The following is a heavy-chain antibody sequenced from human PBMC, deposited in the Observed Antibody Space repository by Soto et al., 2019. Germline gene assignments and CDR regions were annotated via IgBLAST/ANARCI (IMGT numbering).Heavy chain of an antibody. CDR2: TNPNSSGT. V-gene: IGHV1-2*02. CDR1: GYSLRGNY. J-gene: IGHJ6*02. Sequence: ASVKVSCKASGYSLRGNYIHWVRQTPGQGLEWMGWTNPNSSGTVYAQKFQGRVTMTRDTSLTTVYMQLNTLTSDDSAVYYCARDLIVDGPDNYAMDVWGQGTTVTVSS. D-gene: IGHD3-22*01. CDR3: ARDLIVDGPDNYAMDV.